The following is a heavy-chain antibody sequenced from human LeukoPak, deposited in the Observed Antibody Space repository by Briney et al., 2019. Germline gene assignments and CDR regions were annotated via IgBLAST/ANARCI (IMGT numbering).Heavy chain of an antibody. CDR3: ARSKTYYPAVGELGAFDY. J-gene: IGHJ4*02. CDR1: GYTLTELS. V-gene: IGHV1-24*01. D-gene: IGHD3-10*01. CDR2: FDPEDGET. Sequence: ASVKVSCKVSGYTLTELSMHWVRQAPGKGLEWMGGFDPEDGETIYAQKFQGRVTMTEDTSTDTAYMELSSLRSEDTAVYYCARSKTYYPAVGELGAFDYWGQGTLVTVSS.